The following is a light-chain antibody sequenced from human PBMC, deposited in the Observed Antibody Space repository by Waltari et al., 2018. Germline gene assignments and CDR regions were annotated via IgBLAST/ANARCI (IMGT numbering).Light chain of an antibody. Sequence: DIVMTQSPDSLAVSLGERATINCTSRQCVLYSSNNENYLAWYQQKPGHPPKLLIYWASTRESGVPDRFSGSGSGTDFTLTINSLQAEDVAVYYCQQYYSTPYTFGQGTKLEIK. CDR2: WAS. CDR1: QCVLYSSNNENY. V-gene: IGKV4-1*01. CDR3: QQYYSTPYT. J-gene: IGKJ2*01.